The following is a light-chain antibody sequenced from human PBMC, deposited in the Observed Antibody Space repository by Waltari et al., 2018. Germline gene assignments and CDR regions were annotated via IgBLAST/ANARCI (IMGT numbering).Light chain of an antibody. J-gene: IGKJ3*01. CDR3: QQTYSAPFT. Sequence: DIQMTQSPSSLSASVGDRVTSTCRASQTISDYLNWYQQKPGKAPRLLIYAASNLQGGVPSRFSGSRSGTDFTLTISSLQPEDFATYYCQQTYSAPFTFGPGARVDIK. V-gene: IGKV1-39*01. CDR2: AAS. CDR1: QTISDY.